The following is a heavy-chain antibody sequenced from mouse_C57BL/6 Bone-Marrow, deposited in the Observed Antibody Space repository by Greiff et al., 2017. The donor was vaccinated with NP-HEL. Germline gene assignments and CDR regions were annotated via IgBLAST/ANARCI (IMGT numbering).Heavy chain of an antibody. D-gene: IGHD2-1*01. J-gene: IGHJ3*01. CDR2: INPSTGGT. CDR3: ARAPRSTMVTGAWFAY. V-gene: IGHV1-42*01. Sequence: VQLQQSGPELVKTGASVKISCKASGYSFTGYYMNWVKQSPEKSLEWIGEINPSTGGTTYNQKFKAKATLTVDKSSSTAYMQLKSLTSEDSAVYYCARAPRSTMVTGAWFAYWGQGTLVTVSA. CDR1: GYSFTGYY.